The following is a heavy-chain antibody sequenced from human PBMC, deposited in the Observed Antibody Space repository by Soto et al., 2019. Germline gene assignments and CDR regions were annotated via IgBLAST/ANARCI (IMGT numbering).Heavy chain of an antibody. V-gene: IGHV3-21*01. CDR3: ARVGEAAAGTMDV. J-gene: IGHJ6*02. CDR1: GFTFSSCS. CDR2: ISSSSSYI. D-gene: IGHD6-13*01. Sequence: GGCLRLSCAASGFTFSSCSMNWVRHAPGKGLEWVSSISSSSSYIYYADSVKGRFTISRDNAKNSLYLQMNSLRAEDTAVYYCARVGEAAAGTMDVWGQGTTVTVSS.